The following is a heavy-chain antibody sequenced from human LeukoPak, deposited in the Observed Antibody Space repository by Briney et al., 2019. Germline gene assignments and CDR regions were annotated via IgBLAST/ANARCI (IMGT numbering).Heavy chain of an antibody. J-gene: IGHJ4*02. D-gene: IGHD3-10*01. Sequence: AGTLSLTCTVSGDSGSRCDWLSLVRPPPGKGLELIGEIHQFGSPNYNPSLKRRVTLLVDKSSNQFSLTLRSVTAADTAVYDCARVRPGQDYGSGIDYWGQGTLVTVSS. CDR1: GDSGSRCDW. CDR3: ARVRPGQDYGSGIDY. V-gene: IGHV4-4*02. CDR2: IHQFGSP.